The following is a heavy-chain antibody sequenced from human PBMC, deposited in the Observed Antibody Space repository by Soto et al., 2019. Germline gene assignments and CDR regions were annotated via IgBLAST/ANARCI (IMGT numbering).Heavy chain of an antibody. J-gene: IGHJ4*02. V-gene: IGHV5-51*03. CDR2: IWPGDSET. Sequence: EVQLVQSGAEVKQPGESLKISCKASGYSFTSNWIGWVRQMPGKGLEWMGIIWPGDSETRYSPSFEGQVIISVDKSISTAYWQWGGLKASDSAIYYCARNQGRVSGSGPFSTVADWGQGTLVTVS. CDR3: ARNQGRVSGSGPFSTVAD. D-gene: IGHD3-10*01. CDR1: GYSFTSNW.